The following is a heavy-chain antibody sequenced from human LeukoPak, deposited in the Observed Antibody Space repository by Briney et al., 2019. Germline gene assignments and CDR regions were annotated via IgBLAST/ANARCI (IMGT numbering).Heavy chain of an antibody. V-gene: IGHV3-74*01. J-gene: IGHJ4*02. D-gene: IGHD3-10*01. CDR1: GFTLSNYW. CDR3: AKLGLYGSGSYWDY. CDR2: INNDGNLKTDGRDT. Sequence: PGGSLRLSCAASGFTLSNYWMIHWVRQVPGKGLQWVSRINNDGNLKTDGRDTGYADSVKGRFTISTDNAKNTLYLQMNSLRAEDTAVYYCAKLGLYGSGSYWDYWGQGTLVTVSS.